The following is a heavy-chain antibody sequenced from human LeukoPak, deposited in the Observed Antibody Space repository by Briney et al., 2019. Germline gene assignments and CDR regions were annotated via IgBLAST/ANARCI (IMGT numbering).Heavy chain of an antibody. CDR2: MSSGGTYI. CDR1: GFIFSTYS. Sequence: GGSLRLSCAASGFIFSTYSMTWVRQAPGKGLEWVSSMSSGGTYIYYADSVRGRFTISRDNAKNSLSLVMKSLRAEDTAVYYCARDRPAGASRLFVVQWGQGTLVTVSS. V-gene: IGHV3-21*01. D-gene: IGHD3-3*01. J-gene: IGHJ4*02. CDR3: ARDRPAGASRLFVVQ.